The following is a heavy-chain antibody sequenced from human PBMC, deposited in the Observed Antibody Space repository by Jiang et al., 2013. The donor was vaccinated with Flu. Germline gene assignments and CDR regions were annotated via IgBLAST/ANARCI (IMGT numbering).Heavy chain of an antibody. CDR3: AKIGVDTGRGFGY. CDR1: GYTFTDYF. D-gene: IGHD5-18*01. CDR2: INPSSGGT. Sequence: GAEVKKPGASVKVSCKASGYTFTDYFIHWVRQAPGQGLEWMGWINPSSGGTGFPQKFQGRVTMTRDTSISTAYMEVSSLTSDDTAVYYCAKIGVDTGRGFGYWGQGTLLTVSS. V-gene: IGHV1-2*02. J-gene: IGHJ4*02.